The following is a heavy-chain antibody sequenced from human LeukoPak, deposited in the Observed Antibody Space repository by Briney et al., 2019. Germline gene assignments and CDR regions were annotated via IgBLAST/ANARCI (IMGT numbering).Heavy chain of an antibody. D-gene: IGHD4-23*01. CDR1: GYTFTSYY. Sequence: ASVKVSCKASGYTFTSYYMHWVRQAPGQGLEWMGRINPNSGDTNYAQKFQGRVTMTRDTSISTAYMELSRLRSDDTAVYYCASFAGYGGNSLDFWGQGTLVTVSS. CDR3: ASFAGYGGNSLDF. CDR2: INPNSGDT. V-gene: IGHV1-2*06. J-gene: IGHJ4*02.